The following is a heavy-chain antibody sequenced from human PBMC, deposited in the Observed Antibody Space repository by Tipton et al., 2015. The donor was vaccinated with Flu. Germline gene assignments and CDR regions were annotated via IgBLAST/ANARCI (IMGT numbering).Heavy chain of an antibody. CDR3: ATRRDYYDSSEFGY. J-gene: IGHJ4*02. CDR1: GGSIRSNNYN. Sequence: TLSLTCTVSGGSIRSNNYNWGWLRQPPGKGLEWIGSVNYGGGTSYNPSLESRLTISLDTPKIHFSLRLSSVTAADTAVYYCATRRDYYDSSEFGYWGQGALVTVSS. V-gene: IGHV4-39*07. D-gene: IGHD3-22*01. CDR2: VNYGGGT.